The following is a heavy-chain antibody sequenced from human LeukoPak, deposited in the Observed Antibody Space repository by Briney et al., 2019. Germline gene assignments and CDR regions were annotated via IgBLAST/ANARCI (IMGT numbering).Heavy chain of an antibody. D-gene: IGHD6-13*01. CDR2: IYYSGST. CDR1: GGSISSGDYS. CDR3: ARETPAAGTYDY. Sequence: PSQTLSLTCTVSGGSISSGDYSWSWIRQPPGQGLEWIGYIYYSGSTYYNPSLKSRVTISVDKSKNQFSLKLSSVTAADTAVYYCARETPAAGTYDYWGQGTLVTVSS. J-gene: IGHJ4*02. V-gene: IGHV4-30-4*01.